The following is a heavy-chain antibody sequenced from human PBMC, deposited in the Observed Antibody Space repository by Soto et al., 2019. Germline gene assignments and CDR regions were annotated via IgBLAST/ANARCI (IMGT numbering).Heavy chain of an antibody. V-gene: IGHV3-30*18. Sequence: GGSLRLSCAASGFTFSSYGMHWVRQAPGKGLEWVAVISYDGSNKYYADSVKGRFTISRDNSKNTLYLQMNSLRAEDTAVYYCAKAISYDFWSGYSKGFYGMDVWGQGTTVTV. CDR2: ISYDGSNK. CDR3: AKAISYDFWSGYSKGFYGMDV. J-gene: IGHJ6*02. D-gene: IGHD3-3*01. CDR1: GFTFSSYG.